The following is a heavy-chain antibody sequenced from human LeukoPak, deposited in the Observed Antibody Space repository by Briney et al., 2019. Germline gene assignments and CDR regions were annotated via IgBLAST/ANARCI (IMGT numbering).Heavy chain of an antibody. V-gene: IGHV3-21*01. D-gene: IGHD1-26*01. CDR2: ISSGSNYM. CDR1: GFNFNSYA. CDR3: ASLRGHKVVGDTDRLDY. Sequence: GGSLRLSCAGSGFNFNSYALNWIRQAPGKGLEWVSSISSGSNYMYYADSVKGRFTISRDNAKNSLYLQMNSLRAEDTAVYYCASLRGHKVVGDTDRLDYRGQGTLVTVSS. J-gene: IGHJ4*02.